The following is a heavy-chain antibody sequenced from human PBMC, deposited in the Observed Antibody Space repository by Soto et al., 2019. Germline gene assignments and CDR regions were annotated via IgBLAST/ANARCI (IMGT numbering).Heavy chain of an antibody. CDR2: IFSSGST. Sequence: SETLSLTFTVSGGSINTFYWSWVRQPAGKGLEWIGRIFSSGSTSFNPSLESRVAMSLDTSKNHFSLNLSSVTAADMAVYYCAREGSYSAYNFAHGIQLWSFDFWAQGALVTVSS. D-gene: IGHD5-12*01. CDR1: GGSINTFY. V-gene: IGHV4-4*07. J-gene: IGHJ4*02. CDR3: AREGSYSAYNFAHGIQLWSFDF.